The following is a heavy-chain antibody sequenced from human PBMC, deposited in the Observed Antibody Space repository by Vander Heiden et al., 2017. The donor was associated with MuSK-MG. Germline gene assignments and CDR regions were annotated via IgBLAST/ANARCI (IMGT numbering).Heavy chain of an antibody. CDR1: GYTFTNFD. J-gene: IGHJ4*02. Sequence: QVQLVQSGAEVRKPGASVKVSCATSGYTFTNFDLNWVRQATGQGFEWIGWMNPNSGDTGYAQKFQGRVTLTRDTSIGTAYMELSSLGSDDTAVYYCARGLDHFSRSGYFDEWGQGTLVTVSS. CDR2: MNPNSGDT. D-gene: IGHD3-3*01. V-gene: IGHV1-8*02. CDR3: ARGLDHFSRSGYFDE.